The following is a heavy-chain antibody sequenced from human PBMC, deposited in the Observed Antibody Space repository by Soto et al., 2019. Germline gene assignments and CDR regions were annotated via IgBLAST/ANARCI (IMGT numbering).Heavy chain of an antibody. CDR3: ARKGPRAARPNH. CDR2: ISSRGTVT. J-gene: IGHJ5*02. V-gene: IGHV3-11*01. CDR1: GFTFRDYD. Sequence: QVQLVESGGGLVRPGGSLRLSCAASGFTFRDYDMSWIRQASGKGLEWVSCISSRGTVTNYADSVKGRFTISRDNAQNSLYGEMNSLRVEDTAVYYCARKGPRAARPNHWGQGTLVTVSS. D-gene: IGHD6-6*01.